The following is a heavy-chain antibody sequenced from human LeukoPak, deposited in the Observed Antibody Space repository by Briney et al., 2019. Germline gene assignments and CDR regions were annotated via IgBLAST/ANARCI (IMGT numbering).Heavy chain of an antibody. J-gene: IGHJ4*02. CDR3: ARSPNYKGYFDY. Sequence: PGGSLRLSCAASEFSVGSNYMTWVRQAPGKVLEWVSLIYSGGSTYYADSVKGRFTISRDNSKNTLYLQMNSLRAEDTAVYYCARSPNYKGYFDYWGQGTLVTVSS. D-gene: IGHD3-10*01. CDR1: EFSVGSNY. CDR2: IYSGGST. V-gene: IGHV3-66*01.